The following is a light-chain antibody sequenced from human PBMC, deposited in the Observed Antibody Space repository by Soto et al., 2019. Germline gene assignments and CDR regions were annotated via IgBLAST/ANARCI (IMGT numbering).Light chain of an antibody. Sequence: ENVLITAPAPPSFSPGGKDPLSRRGSQSVSSYFAWYQQKPGQAPRLLIYDASNRATGIPARFSGSGSGTDFTLTISSLEPEDFAVYYCQQRSNWPVTFGQGTKVDIK. V-gene: IGKV3-11*01. CDR1: QSVSSY. CDR3: QQRSNWPVT. CDR2: DAS. J-gene: IGKJ1*01.